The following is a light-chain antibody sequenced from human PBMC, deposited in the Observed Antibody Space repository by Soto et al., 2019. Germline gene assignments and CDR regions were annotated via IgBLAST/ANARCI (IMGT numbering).Light chain of an antibody. Sequence: QSALTQPRSVSGSPGQSVTISCTGTSSDVGDYNYVSWYQQHPGKAPKLMIYDVSKRPSGVPDRFSGSKSGNTASLTISGLQAEDESDYYCCSYAGSYSDVFGTGTKLTVL. CDR2: DVS. V-gene: IGLV2-11*01. J-gene: IGLJ1*01. CDR1: SSDVGDYNY. CDR3: CSYAGSYSDV.